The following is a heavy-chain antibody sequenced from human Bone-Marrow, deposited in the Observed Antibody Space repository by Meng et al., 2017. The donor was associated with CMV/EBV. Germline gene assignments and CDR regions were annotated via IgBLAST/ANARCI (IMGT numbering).Heavy chain of an antibody. CDR2: IKEDGSER. CDR1: GFTFTRYW. V-gene: IGHV3-7*01. J-gene: IGHJ4*02. Sequence: GESLKISCVASGFTFTRYWMTWVRQAPGKGLEWVAHIKEDGSERDYVDSAKDRFTISRDNAQKSLYLQMTSLRVEDAAVYYCARVGRGEERKSSRYRQADYWGQGPLVTVSS. CDR3: ARVGRGEERKSSRYRQADY. D-gene: IGHD6-19*01.